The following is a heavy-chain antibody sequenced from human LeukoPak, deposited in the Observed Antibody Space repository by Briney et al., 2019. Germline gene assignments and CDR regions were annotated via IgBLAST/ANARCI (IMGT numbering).Heavy chain of an antibody. D-gene: IGHD3-10*01. CDR1: GGSISSSPYY. Sequence: SETLSLTCTVSGGSISSSPYYWGWIRQPPGKGLEWIGEINHSGSTNYNPSLKSRVTISVDTSKNQFSLKLSSVTAADTAVYYCARRSRFGELHYNWFDPWGQGTLVTVSS. CDR3: ARRSRFGELHYNWFDP. CDR2: INHSGST. J-gene: IGHJ5*02. V-gene: IGHV4-39*07.